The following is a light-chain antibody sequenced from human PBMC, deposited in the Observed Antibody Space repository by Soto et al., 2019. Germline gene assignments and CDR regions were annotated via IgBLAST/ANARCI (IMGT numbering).Light chain of an antibody. CDR3: LLYYGASHV. CDR2: ATS. J-gene: IGLJ7*01. V-gene: IGLV7-46*01. CDR1: TXAVTSGHY. Sequence: QAVVTQEPSLTVSPGGTVTLTCGSSTXAVTSGHYPYWFQQKPGQAPTTLIYATSSKHSWTPARFSGSLLGGKAALTLSGVQPEDEAEYYCLLYYGASHVFGGGTQLTVL.